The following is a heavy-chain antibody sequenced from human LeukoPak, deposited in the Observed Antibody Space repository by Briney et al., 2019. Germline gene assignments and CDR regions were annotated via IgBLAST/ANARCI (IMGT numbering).Heavy chain of an antibody. V-gene: IGHV4-59*01. D-gene: IGHD6-13*01. Sequence: PSETLSLTCTVSGGSISSYYWSWIRQPPGKGLEWTGYIYYSGSTNYNPSLKSRVTISVDTSKNQFSLKLSSVTAADTAVYYCARGDSSSWYEINWFDPWGQGTLVTVSS. CDR2: IYYSGST. CDR3: ARGDSSSWYEINWFDP. CDR1: GGSISSYY. J-gene: IGHJ5*02.